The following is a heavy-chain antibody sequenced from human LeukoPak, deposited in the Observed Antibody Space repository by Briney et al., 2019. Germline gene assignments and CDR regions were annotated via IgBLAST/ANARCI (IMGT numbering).Heavy chain of an antibody. Sequence: GGSLRLSCAASGFTFSSYAMSWVRQAPGKGLEWVSAISGSGGSTYYADSVKGRFTISRDNSKNTLYLQMNSLRAEDTAVYYCAKGVDYYDFWSGYPWGQGTLVTVSS. CDR2: ISGSGGST. D-gene: IGHD3-3*01. J-gene: IGHJ5*02. CDR1: GFTFSSYA. CDR3: AKGVDYYDFWSGYP. V-gene: IGHV3-23*01.